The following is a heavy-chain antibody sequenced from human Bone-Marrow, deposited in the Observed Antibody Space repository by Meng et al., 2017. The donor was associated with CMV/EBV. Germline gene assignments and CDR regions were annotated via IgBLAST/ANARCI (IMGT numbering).Heavy chain of an antibody. J-gene: IGHJ4*02. CDR2: IWYDGSNK. D-gene: IGHD5-18*01. Sequence: GESLKISCAASGFTFSSYGMHWVRQAPGKGLEWVAVIWYDGSNKYYADSVKGRFTISRDNSKTTLYLQMNSLRAEDTAVYYCAKDHGYGYVRRFDYWGQGTLVTVSS. CDR1: GFTFSSYG. CDR3: AKDHGYGYVRRFDY. V-gene: IGHV3-33*06.